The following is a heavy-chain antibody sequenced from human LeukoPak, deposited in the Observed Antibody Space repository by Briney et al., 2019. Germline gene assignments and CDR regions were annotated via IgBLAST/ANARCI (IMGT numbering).Heavy chain of an antibody. CDR2: INHSGGT. Sequence: SETLSLTCAVYGGSFSGYYWSWIRQPPGKGLEWIGEINHSGGTNYNPSLKSRVTISVDTSKNQFSLKLSSVTAADTAVYYCARGRQLYFDYWGQGTLVTVSS. CDR1: GGSFSGYY. J-gene: IGHJ4*02. V-gene: IGHV4-34*01. CDR3: ARGRQLYFDY. D-gene: IGHD6-13*01.